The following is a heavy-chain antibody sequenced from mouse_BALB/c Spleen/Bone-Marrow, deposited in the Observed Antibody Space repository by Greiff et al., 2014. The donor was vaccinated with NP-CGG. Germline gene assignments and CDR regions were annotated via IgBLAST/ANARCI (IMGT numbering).Heavy chain of an antibody. Sequence: VNVVESGAEPVRPGASVKLSCKALGFTFTDYEMHWVKQTPVHGLEWIGTIHPGSGGTAYNQKFKGKATLTADKSSSTAYMELSSLTSEDSAVYYCTREKVGDFDYWGQGTTLTVSS. J-gene: IGHJ2*01. CDR3: TREKVGDFDY. CDR1: GFTFTDYE. CDR2: IHPGSGGT. V-gene: IGHV1-15*01.